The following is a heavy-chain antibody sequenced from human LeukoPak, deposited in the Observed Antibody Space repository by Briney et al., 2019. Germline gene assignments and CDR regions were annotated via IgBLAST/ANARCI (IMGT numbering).Heavy chain of an antibody. CDR3: AKGPSSGWYRHFDY. Sequence: GGSLRLSCAASGFTFDDYAMHWVRQAPGKGLEWVSGISWNSGSIGYADSVKGRFTISRDNAKNSLYLQMNSLRAEDTALYYCAKGPSSGWYRHFDYWGQGTLVTVSS. V-gene: IGHV3-9*01. D-gene: IGHD6-19*01. CDR2: ISWNSGSI. J-gene: IGHJ4*02. CDR1: GFTFDDYA.